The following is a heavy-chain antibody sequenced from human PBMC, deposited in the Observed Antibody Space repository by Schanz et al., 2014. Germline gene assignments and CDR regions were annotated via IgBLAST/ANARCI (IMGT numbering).Heavy chain of an antibody. V-gene: IGHV1-18*01. CDR3: ARGGYSSCWYDRDIARFDY. J-gene: IGHJ4*02. CDR1: GYTFTSYG. CDR2: ISAYNGNT. Sequence: QVQLVQSGAEVKKPGASVKVSCKASGYTFTSYGINWVRQAPGQGLEWMGWISAYNGNTNYAQKLQGRVTMTTDTSTSTAYMELRSLRSDDTAVYDCARGGYSSCWYDRDIARFDYWGQGTLVTVSS. D-gene: IGHD6-19*01.